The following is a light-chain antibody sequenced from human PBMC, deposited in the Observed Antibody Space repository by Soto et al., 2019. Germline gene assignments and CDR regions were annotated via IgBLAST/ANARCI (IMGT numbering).Light chain of an antibody. CDR3: QLWDVGSDHYV. CDR2: FDS. V-gene: IGLV3-21*04. J-gene: IGLJ1*01. CDR1: NIGDKL. Sequence: SYELTQSPSVSLAPGETARISCEGNNIGDKLVHWYQQRPGQAPVLVIYFDSERPPGLPERFSGSNSGNTATLIITRVEAGDEADYYCQLWDVGSDHYVFGSGTKVTVL.